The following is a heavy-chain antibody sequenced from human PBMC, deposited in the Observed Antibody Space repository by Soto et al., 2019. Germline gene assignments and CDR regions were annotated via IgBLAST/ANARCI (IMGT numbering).Heavy chain of an antibody. CDR1: GFTFSAFA. Sequence: QVQLVESGGGVVQPGRSLRLSCAASGFTFSAFALHWVRQAPGKGLEWVAVISYDGSDKYYADSVKGRFTISRDNSKNTIYLQMNSLRAEDTAVYYCAPGITETVSYFDYWGQGTLVTVSS. CDR2: ISYDGSDK. CDR3: APGITETVSYFDY. V-gene: IGHV3-30-3*01. J-gene: IGHJ4*02. D-gene: IGHD1-7*01.